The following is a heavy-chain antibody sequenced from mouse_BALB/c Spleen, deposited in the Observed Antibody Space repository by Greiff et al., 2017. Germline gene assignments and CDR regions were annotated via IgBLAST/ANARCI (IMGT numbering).Heavy chain of an antibody. Sequence: VQLQQSGAELAKPGASVKMSCKASGYTFTSYWMHWVKQRPGQGLEWIGHINPSTGYTEYNQKFKDKATLTADKSSSTAYMQLSSLTSEDSAVYYCATLITKLYFDYWGQGTTLTVSS. J-gene: IGHJ2*01. CDR2: INPSTGYT. CDR1: GYTFTSYW. CDR3: ATLITKLYFDY. D-gene: IGHD1-1*01. V-gene: IGHV1-7*01.